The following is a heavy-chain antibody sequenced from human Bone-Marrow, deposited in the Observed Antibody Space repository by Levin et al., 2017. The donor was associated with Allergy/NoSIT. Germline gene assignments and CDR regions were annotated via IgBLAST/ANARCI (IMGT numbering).Heavy chain of an antibody. CDR3: ARDTSSSGVDY. D-gene: IGHD6-6*01. V-gene: IGHV3-53*01. Sequence: LSLTCAASGFLVRSTYMSWVRQAPGKGLEWVSVVYSGGSTYYTDSVKGRFTISRDYSKNTLHLQMNSLRAEDTAVYYCARDTSSSGVDYWGQGTLVTVSS. CDR1: GFLVRSTY. CDR2: VYSGGST. J-gene: IGHJ4*02.